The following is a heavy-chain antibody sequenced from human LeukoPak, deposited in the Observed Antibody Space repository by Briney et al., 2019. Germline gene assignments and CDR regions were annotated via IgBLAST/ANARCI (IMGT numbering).Heavy chain of an antibody. CDR1: GGTFTSYA. V-gene: IGHV1-69*13. CDR2: IIPIFGTA. D-gene: IGHD5-24*01. Sequence: SVKVSCKASGGTFTSYAISWVRQAPGQGLEWMGGIIPIFGTANYAQKFQGRVTITADESTSTAYMELSSLRSEDTAVYYSASSEMAKIHYLDYWGQGTLVTVSS. CDR3: ASSEMAKIHYLDY. J-gene: IGHJ4*02.